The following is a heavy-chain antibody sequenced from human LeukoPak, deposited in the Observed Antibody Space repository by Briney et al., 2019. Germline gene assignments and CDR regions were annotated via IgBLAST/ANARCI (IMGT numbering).Heavy chain of an antibody. CDR1: GGSFSGYY. J-gene: IGHJ6*03. Sequence: SETLSLTCAVYGGSFSGYYWSWIRQPPGKGLEWIGEINHSGSTNYNPSLKSRVTISVDTSKNQFSLKLSSVTAADTAVYYCARISSSWSLSYYYYRDVWGKGTTVTVSS. CDR2: INHSGST. V-gene: IGHV4-34*01. D-gene: IGHD6-13*01. CDR3: ARISSSWSLSYYYYRDV.